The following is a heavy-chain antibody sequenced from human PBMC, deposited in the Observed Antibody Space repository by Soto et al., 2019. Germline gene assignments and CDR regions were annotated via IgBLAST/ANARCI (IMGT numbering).Heavy chain of an antibody. CDR3: ARDRVFGVSHYGMDV. D-gene: IGHD3-16*01. V-gene: IGHV3-53*04. CDR2: INSGGST. J-gene: IGHJ6*02. Sequence: GGSLRLSGAASGFTVSSNYMSWVRQAPGKGLEWVSVINSGGSTYYADSVKGRFTISRHNSKNTLYLQMNSLRAEDTAVYYCARDRVFGVSHYGMDVWGQGTTVTVSS. CDR1: GFTVSSNY.